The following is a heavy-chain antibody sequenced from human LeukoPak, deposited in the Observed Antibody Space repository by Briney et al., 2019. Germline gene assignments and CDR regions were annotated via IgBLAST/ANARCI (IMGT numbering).Heavy chain of an antibody. V-gene: IGHV3-23*01. CDR1: GFTFSSYA. CDR2: ISGSGGST. J-gene: IGHJ4*02. CDR3: AKEPWELPNYFDY. Sequence: PGGSLRLSCAASGFTFSSYAMSWVRQAPGKGLEWVSAISGSGGSTHYADSVKGRFTISSDNSKNTLYLQMNSLRAEDTAVYYCAKEPWELPNYFDYWGQGTLVTVSS. D-gene: IGHD1-26*01.